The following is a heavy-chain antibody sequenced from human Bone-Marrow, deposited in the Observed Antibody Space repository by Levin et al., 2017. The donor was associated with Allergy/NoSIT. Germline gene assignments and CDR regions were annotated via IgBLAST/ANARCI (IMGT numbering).Heavy chain of an antibody. Sequence: GESLKISCKVSGYTLRELSIHWVRQAPGKGLEWMGGFDPEHGETIYAQKLQGRVTMTEDTSIDTAYMELSSLRSDDTAVYYCARESAEYYFDFWGQGTLVTVSS. V-gene: IGHV1-24*01. D-gene: IGHD6-19*01. CDR2: FDPEHGET. CDR3: ARESAEYYFDF. CDR1: GYTLRELS. J-gene: IGHJ4*02.